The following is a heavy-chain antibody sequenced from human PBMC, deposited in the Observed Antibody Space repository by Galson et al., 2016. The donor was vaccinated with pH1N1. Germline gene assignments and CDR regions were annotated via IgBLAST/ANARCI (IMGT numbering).Heavy chain of an antibody. CDR1: GFTVSDNY. CDR3: ARVMGRGWPEYFQD. Sequence: SLRLSCAVSGFTVSDNYMNWVRQAPGKGLEWVSIIYSGGNTYYTDSVTGRFTISRDNSKNTVSLQMNSLRVEDTCLYYCARVMGRGWPEYFQDWGQGTLVTVSS. D-gene: IGHD5-24*01. J-gene: IGHJ1*01. CDR2: IYSGGNT. V-gene: IGHV3-53*01.